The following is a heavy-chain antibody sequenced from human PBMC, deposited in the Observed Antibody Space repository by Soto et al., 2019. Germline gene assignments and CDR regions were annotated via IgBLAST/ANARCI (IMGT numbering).Heavy chain of an antibody. J-gene: IGHJ3*02. CDR2: INGDGSYT. V-gene: IGHV3-74*01. Sequence: EVQLVESGGGLVQPGGSLRLSCAASGFTFSTYWMHWVRQAPEKGLLWVSHINGDGSYTDFADFVKGRFTISRDNAKNTVYLQMQSLRVEDTAVYFCVRTWHGFDIWGPGTMVTVSS. CDR1: GFTFSTYW. CDR3: VRTWHGFDI.